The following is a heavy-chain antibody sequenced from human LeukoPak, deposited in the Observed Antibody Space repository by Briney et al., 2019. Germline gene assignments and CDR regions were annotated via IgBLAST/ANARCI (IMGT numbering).Heavy chain of an antibody. J-gene: IGHJ3*02. CDR2: IKQAGSEQ. CDR1: GSTPTSYW. V-gene: IGHV3-7*01. D-gene: IGHD3-22*01. Sequence: GGSLRLSCAASGSTPTSYWVSTGREAPGPRVEWWANIKQAGSEQFYADSVKGRFTISRENHKNSLYLQMNSLRAEDTAVYYCAKYYYDSSGYYWSDDSFDIWGQGTMVTVSS. CDR3: AKYYYDSSGYYWSDDSFDI.